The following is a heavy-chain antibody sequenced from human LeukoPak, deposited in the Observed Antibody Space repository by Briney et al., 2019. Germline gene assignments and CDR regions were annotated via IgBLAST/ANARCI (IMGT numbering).Heavy chain of an antibody. CDR3: ARGSGWSPYSAFDI. J-gene: IGHJ3*02. CDR2: IKEDGSEK. Sequence: GGSLRLSCAASGFTFSTYWMSWVRQAPGKGLEWVANIKEDGSEKYYVDSVKGRFTISRDNAKNSLYLQMNSLRAEDTAVYYCARGSGWSPYSAFDIWGQGTMVTVSS. CDR1: GFTFSTYW. D-gene: IGHD6-19*01. V-gene: IGHV3-7*01.